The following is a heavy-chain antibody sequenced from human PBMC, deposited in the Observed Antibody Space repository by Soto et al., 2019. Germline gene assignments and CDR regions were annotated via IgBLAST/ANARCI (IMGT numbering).Heavy chain of an antibody. J-gene: IGHJ4*02. Sequence: PSETLSLTCAVYVGSFSGYYWSWIRQPPGKGLECIWEINHSGSTNYNPSLKSRVTISVDKSKDQFSLKLSSVTAADTAVYYCARVGNDYVWGSYRSGFDYWGQGTLVTVSS. CDR2: INHSGST. V-gene: IGHV4-34*01. CDR3: ARVGNDYVWGSYRSGFDY. D-gene: IGHD3-16*02. CDR1: VGSFSGYY.